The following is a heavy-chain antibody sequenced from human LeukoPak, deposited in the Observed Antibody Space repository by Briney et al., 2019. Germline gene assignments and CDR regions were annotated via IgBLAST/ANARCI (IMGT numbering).Heavy chain of an antibody. V-gene: IGHV3-33*01. CDR1: GFTFSSYG. Sequence: GGSLRLSCAASGFTFSSYGMHWVRQAPGKGLEWVAAIWYDGSNKYYADSVKGRFTISRDNSKNTLYLQMNSLRAEDTAVYYCARVDSSGWYSPFDYWGQGTLVTVSS. D-gene: IGHD6-19*01. J-gene: IGHJ4*02. CDR3: ARVDSSGWYSPFDY. CDR2: IWYDGSNK.